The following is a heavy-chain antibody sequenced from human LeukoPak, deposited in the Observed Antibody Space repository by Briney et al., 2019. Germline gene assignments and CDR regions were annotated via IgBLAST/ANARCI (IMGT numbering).Heavy chain of an antibody. J-gene: IGHJ4*02. V-gene: IGHV4-59*08. CDR3: ARHTSYGGNSAFGD. CDR1: GDSITTNY. CDR2: THYTGTT. Sequence: SETLSLTCTVYGDSITTNYWSWIRQPPGKGLEWVGYTHYTGTTNYNPALSGRVTISVDTSKIHFSLKLYSVTAADTAVYYCARHTSYGGNSAFGDWGQGTLVTVSS. D-gene: IGHD4-23*01.